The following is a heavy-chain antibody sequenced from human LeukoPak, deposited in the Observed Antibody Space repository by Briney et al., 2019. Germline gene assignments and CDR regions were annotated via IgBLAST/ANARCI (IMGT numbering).Heavy chain of an antibody. Sequence: ASVKVSCKASGYTFTSYDINWVLQATGQGLEWMGWMNPNSGNTGYAQKFQGRVTITRNTSISTAYMELSSLRSEDTAVYYCARTHYYDFWSGYNWFDPWGQGTLVTVSS. CDR2: MNPNSGNT. V-gene: IGHV1-8*03. J-gene: IGHJ5*02. CDR1: GYTFTSYD. D-gene: IGHD3-3*01. CDR3: ARTHYYDFWSGYNWFDP.